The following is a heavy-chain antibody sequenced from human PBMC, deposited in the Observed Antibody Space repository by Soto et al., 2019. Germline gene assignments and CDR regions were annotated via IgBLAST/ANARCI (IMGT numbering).Heavy chain of an antibody. CDR2: INHSGST. D-gene: IGHD3-10*01. J-gene: IGHJ5*02. V-gene: IGHV4-34*01. CDR1: GGSFSGYY. CDR3: ARGRPDYYGSGSYSSWFDP. Sequence: SETLSLTCAVYGGSFSGYYWSWIRQPPGKGLEWIGEINHSGSTNYNPSLKSRVTISVDTSKNQFSLKLSSVTAADTAVYYCARGRPDYYGSGSYSSWFDPWGQGTLVTVSS.